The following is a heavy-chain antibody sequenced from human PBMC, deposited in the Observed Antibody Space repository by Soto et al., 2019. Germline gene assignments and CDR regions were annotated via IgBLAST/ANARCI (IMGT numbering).Heavy chain of an antibody. V-gene: IGHV1-8*01. J-gene: IGHJ3*02. Sequence: GASVKVSCKAPGGTFSRYTINWVRQATGQGLEWMGWMNPNSGNTGYAQKFQGRVTMTRNTSISTAYMELSSLRSEDTAVYYCARADRVVVVAATRALSAFDIWGQGTMVTVSS. CDR2: MNPNSGNT. CDR1: GGTFSRYT. CDR3: ARADRVVVVAATRALSAFDI. D-gene: IGHD2-15*01.